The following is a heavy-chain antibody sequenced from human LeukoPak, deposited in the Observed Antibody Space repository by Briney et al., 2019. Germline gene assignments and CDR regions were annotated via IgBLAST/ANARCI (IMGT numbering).Heavy chain of an antibody. Sequence: PGGSLRLSCAASGFTFSSYAMSWVRQAPGKGLEWVSAISGSGGSTYYADSVKGRFTISRDNSKNTLFLQMDSLRAGDTAVYYCAKGRPLGYCSSSSCSEWFDPWGQGTLVTVSS. V-gene: IGHV3-23*01. CDR3: AKGRPLGYCSSSSCSEWFDP. CDR2: ISGSGGST. CDR1: GFTFSSYA. D-gene: IGHD2-2*01. J-gene: IGHJ5*02.